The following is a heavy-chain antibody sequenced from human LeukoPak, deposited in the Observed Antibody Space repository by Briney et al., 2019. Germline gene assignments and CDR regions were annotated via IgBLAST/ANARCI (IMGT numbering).Heavy chain of an antibody. CDR3: AKHSSGITVAGTIQY. CDR2: ISKDGSNE. J-gene: IGHJ4*02. Sequence: GRSLRLSCAASGFTFNNYGMHWVRQAPGKGLEWVALISKDGSNEYYADSVKGRFTISRDNSKNTLDLQMNSLRADDTAVYYCAKHSSGITVAGTIQYGGQGTLVTVSS. D-gene: IGHD6-19*01. V-gene: IGHV3-30*18. CDR1: GFTFNNYG.